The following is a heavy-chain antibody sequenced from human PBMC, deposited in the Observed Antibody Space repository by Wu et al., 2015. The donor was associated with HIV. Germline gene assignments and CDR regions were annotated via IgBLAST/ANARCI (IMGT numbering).Heavy chain of an antibody. J-gene: IGHJ4*02. Sequence: VQLMQSGGEVKKPGASVKVACKSSGYIFSDYGINWVRQAPGEGLEWMGWISAYNGNTKYSQKFQGRVNMTTDKSTSTAYMEVRSLRSDDTAVHYCARGHYYDTSSSPMYWGLGTLVTVSS. CDR2: ISAYNGNT. V-gene: IGHV1-18*01. CDR3: ARGHYYDTSSSPMY. D-gene: IGHD3-22*01. CDR1: GYIFSDYG.